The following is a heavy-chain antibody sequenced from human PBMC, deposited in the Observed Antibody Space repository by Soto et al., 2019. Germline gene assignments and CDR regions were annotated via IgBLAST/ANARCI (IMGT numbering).Heavy chain of an antibody. CDR2: ISWNSGSI. D-gene: IGHD5-18*01. Sequence: HPGGSLRLSCAASGFTFDDYAMHWVRQAPGKGLEWVSGISWNSGSIGYADSVKGRFTISRDNAKNSLYLQMNSLRAEDTALYYCAKDVAMGDDAFDIWGQGTMVTVSS. J-gene: IGHJ3*02. CDR1: GFTFDDYA. V-gene: IGHV3-9*01. CDR3: AKDVAMGDDAFDI.